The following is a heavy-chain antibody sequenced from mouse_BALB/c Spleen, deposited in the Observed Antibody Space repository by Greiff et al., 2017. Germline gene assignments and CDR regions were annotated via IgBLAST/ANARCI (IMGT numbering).Heavy chain of an antibody. Sequence: EVQLVESGGGLVQPGGSLRLSCATSGFTFTDYYMSWVRQPPGKALGWLGFIRNKANGYTTEYSASVKGRFTISRDNSQSILYLQMNTLRAEDSATYYCARAGTYYGNPFAYWGQGTLVTVSA. D-gene: IGHD2-10*01. V-gene: IGHV7-3*02. CDR2: IRNKANGYTT. CDR3: ARAGTYYGNPFAY. CDR1: GFTFTDYY. J-gene: IGHJ3*01.